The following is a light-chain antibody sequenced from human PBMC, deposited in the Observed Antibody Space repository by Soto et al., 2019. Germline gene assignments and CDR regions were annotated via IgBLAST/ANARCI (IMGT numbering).Light chain of an antibody. J-gene: IGKJ4*01. CDR3: QQYDSYPFT. CDR1: QSASNN. CDR2: KAS. V-gene: IGKV1-5*03. Sequence: MTQSPATLSVSPGERATLSCRASQSASNNLAWYQQKPGKAPKLLISKASNLKSGVPSRFSGTGSGTEFTLTISSLQPDDFASYYCQQYDSYPFTFGGGTKVEI.